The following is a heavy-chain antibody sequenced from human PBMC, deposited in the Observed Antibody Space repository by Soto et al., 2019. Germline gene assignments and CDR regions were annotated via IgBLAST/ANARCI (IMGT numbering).Heavy chain of an antibody. D-gene: IGHD3-16*02. CDR1: GFTFSDHY. Sequence: GGSLRLSCAASGFTFSDHYMDWVRQAPGKGLEWVARTRTKPNSYTQEYAGSVKGRLTISRDDSKNSLYLQMNSLKTEDTAVYYCARSSPIYDYIWGSYRYFDYWGQGTLVTVSS. V-gene: IGHV3-72*01. J-gene: IGHJ4*02. CDR3: ARSSPIYDYIWGSYRYFDY. CDR2: TRTKPNSYTQ.